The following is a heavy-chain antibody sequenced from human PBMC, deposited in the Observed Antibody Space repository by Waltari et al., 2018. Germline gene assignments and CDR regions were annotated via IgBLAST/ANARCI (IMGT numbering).Heavy chain of an antibody. D-gene: IGHD6-13*01. V-gene: IGHV5-51*03. CDR2: IYPGDSDT. Sequence: EVQLVQSGAEVKKPGESLKISCKGSGYSFTSYWIGWVRQMPGKGLEWMGIIYPGDSDTRYSPSFQGQVTISADKSISTAYLQWSSLKASDTAMYYCARSYSSSWYGGYYYYYGMDVWGQGTTVTVSS. CDR3: ARSYSSSWYGGYYYYYGMDV. CDR1: GYSFTSYW. J-gene: IGHJ6*02.